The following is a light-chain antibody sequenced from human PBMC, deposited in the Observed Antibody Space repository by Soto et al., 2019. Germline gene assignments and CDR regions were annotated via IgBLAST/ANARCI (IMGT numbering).Light chain of an antibody. CDR3: ETWDSNTRV. CDR1: SGHSSYI. CDR2: LEGSGSY. Sequence: QPVLTQSSSASASLGSSVTLTCTLSSGHSSYIIAWHQQQPGKAPRYLMKLEGSGSYNKGSGVPDRFSGSSSGADRYLTISSLQSEDEADYYCETWDSNTRVFGGGTKLTVL. J-gene: IGLJ2*01. V-gene: IGLV4-60*03.